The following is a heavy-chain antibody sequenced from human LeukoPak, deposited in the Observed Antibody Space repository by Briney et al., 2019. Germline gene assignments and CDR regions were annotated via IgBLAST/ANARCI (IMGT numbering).Heavy chain of an antibody. J-gene: IGHJ6*03. V-gene: IGHV3-21*01. CDR3: ARDGYCSSTSCYVYYYYYMDV. D-gene: IGHD2-2*03. CDR2: ISSSYI. Sequence: PGGSLRLSCAASGFTFSSYSMNWVRQAPGKGLEWVSSISSSYIYYADSVKGRFTISRDNAKNSLYLQMNSLRAEDTAVYYCARDGYCSSTSCYVYYYYYMDVWGKGTTVTVSS. CDR1: GFTFSSYS.